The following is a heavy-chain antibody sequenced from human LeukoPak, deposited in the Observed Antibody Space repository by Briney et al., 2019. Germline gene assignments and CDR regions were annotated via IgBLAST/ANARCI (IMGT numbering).Heavy chain of an antibody. J-gene: IGHJ4*02. CDR1: GFTFSSYA. V-gene: IGHV3-23*01. D-gene: IGHD2-21*02. Sequence: GGSLRLSCAASGFTFSSYAMSWVRQAPGKGLEWVSAIRGSGGSTYYADSVKGRFTISRDNSKNTLYLQMNSLRAEDTAVYYCAKLNGGDPGIAGIDYWGQGTLVTVSS. CDR2: IRGSGGST. CDR3: AKLNGGDPGIAGIDY.